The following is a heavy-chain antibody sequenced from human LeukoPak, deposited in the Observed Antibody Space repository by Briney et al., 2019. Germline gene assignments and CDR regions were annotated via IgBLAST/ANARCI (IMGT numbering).Heavy chain of an antibody. CDR2: IIPIFGTA. V-gene: IGHV1-69*06. D-gene: IGHD1-26*01. J-gene: IGHJ3*02. CDR1: GGTFSSYA. Sequence: SVKVSCKASGGTFSSYAISWVRQAPGQGLEWMGGIIPIFGTANYAQKFQGRVTITADKSTSTAYMELSSLRSEDPAVYYCARDRQVDPPVAFDIWGQGTMVTVSS. CDR3: ARDRQVDPPVAFDI.